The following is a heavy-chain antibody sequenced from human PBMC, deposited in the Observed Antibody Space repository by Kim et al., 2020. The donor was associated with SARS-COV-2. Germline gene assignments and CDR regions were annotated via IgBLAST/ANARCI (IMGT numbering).Heavy chain of an antibody. D-gene: IGHD6-13*01. V-gene: IGHV1-46*01. Sequence: ASVKVSCKASGYTFTSYYMNWVRQAPGQGLEWMGIINTNAGSTSYAQEFPGRVTLTRDTSTSTAYLELSSLRAEDTAVYYCARGGRAGLVPVDCWGE. CDR2: INTNAGST. CDR1: GYTFTSYY. J-gene: IGHJ4*02. CDR3: ARGGRAGLVPVDC.